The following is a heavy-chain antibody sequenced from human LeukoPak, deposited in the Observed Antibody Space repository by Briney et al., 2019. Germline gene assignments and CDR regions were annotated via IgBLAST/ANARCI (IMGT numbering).Heavy chain of an antibody. CDR3: AKEGAAAVAYYYMDV. Sequence: GGSLRLSCAASGFTFSSYGMHWVRQAPGKGLEWVAFIRYDGSNKYYADTVKGRFTISRDNSKNTLYLQMNSLRAEDTAVYYCAKEGAAAVAYYYMDVWGKGTTVTVSS. J-gene: IGHJ6*03. CDR1: GFTFSSYG. V-gene: IGHV3-30*02. CDR2: IRYDGSNK. D-gene: IGHD6-13*01.